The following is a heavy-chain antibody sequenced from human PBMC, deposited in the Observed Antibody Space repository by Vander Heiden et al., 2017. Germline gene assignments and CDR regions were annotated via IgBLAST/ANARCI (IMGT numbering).Heavy chain of an antibody. CDR1: GFPFRSDR. CDR3: AKDSSSSAGFDY. J-gene: IGHJ4*02. CDR2: ISSSSSYI. Sequence: EVQLVYSGERLVKPGESLRLSSSASGFPFRSDRMNWVRQAPGKGLEWVSLISSSSSYIYYADSLKGRFTISRDNAKNSLYLQMNSLRAEDTAVYYCAKDSSSSAGFDYWGQGTLVTVSS. V-gene: IGHV3-21*01. D-gene: IGHD6-6*01.